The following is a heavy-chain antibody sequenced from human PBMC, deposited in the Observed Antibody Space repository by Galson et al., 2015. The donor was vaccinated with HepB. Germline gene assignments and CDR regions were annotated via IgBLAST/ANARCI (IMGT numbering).Heavy chain of an antibody. V-gene: IGHV1-46*03. D-gene: IGHD3-10*01. Sequence: SVKVSCKASGYTFTSYYMHWVRQAPGQGLEWMGIINPSGGSTSYAQKFQGRVTMTRDTSTSTVYMELSSLRSEDTAVYYCARGKGGLTLLREVLWFGESWAHDDYWGQGTLVTVSS. CDR2: INPSGGST. CDR1: GYTFTSYY. J-gene: IGHJ4*02. CDR3: ARGKGGLTLLREVLWFGESWAHDDY.